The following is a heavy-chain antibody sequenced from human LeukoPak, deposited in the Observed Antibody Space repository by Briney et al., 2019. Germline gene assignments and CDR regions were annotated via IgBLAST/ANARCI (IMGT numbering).Heavy chain of an antibody. J-gene: IGHJ4*02. CDR2: IKQDGSEK. Sequence: PGGSLRLSCAASGFTFSSYWMSWVRQAPGKGLEWVANIKQDGSEKYYVDSVKGRFTISRDNAKNSLYLQMNSLRAEDTAVYYCARPREWELPYHFDYWGQGTLVTVSS. V-gene: IGHV3-7*01. CDR1: GFTFSSYW. D-gene: IGHD1-26*01. CDR3: ARPREWELPYHFDY.